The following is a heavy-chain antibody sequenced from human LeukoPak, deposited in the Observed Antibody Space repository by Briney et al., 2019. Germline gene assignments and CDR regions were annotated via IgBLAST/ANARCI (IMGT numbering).Heavy chain of an antibody. J-gene: IGHJ3*02. D-gene: IGHD5-12*01. V-gene: IGHV3-21*01. Sequence: GGSLRLSCAASGFTFSSYSMNWVRQAPGKGLEWVSSISSSSSYIYYADSVKGRFTISRDNAKDSLYLQMNSLRAEDTAVHYCASYLVAEGAFDIWGQGTMVTVSS. CDR2: ISSSSSYI. CDR3: ASYLVAEGAFDI. CDR1: GFTFSSYS.